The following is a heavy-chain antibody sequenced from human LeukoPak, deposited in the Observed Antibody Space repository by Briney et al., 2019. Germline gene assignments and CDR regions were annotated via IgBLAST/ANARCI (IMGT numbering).Heavy chain of an antibody. CDR3: ARAEPGLFDY. CDR1: GFTFSRCG. CDR2: IYSDGRNE. Sequence: GGSLRLSCVASGFTFSRCGMHWFRQAPGKGLEWVAVIYSDGRNEYYADSVEGRFTISRDNSKNTLYLQMNSLRAEDTAVYYCARAEPGLFDYWGLGTLVTVSS. V-gene: IGHV3-33*01. J-gene: IGHJ4*02.